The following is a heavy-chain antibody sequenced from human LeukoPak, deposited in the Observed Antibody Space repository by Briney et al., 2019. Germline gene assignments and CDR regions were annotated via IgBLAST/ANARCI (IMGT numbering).Heavy chain of an antibody. D-gene: IGHD2-2*01. Sequence: GGSLRLSCAASGFTFSIYSMNWVRQAPGKGLEWVSSNSSSSSYIYYADSVKGRFTISRDNAKNSLYLQMNSLRAEDTAVYYCARDGCSSTSCFNNWFDPWGQGTLVTVSS. CDR3: ARDGCSSTSCFNNWFDP. CDR2: NSSSSSYI. J-gene: IGHJ5*02. CDR1: GFTFSIYS. V-gene: IGHV3-21*01.